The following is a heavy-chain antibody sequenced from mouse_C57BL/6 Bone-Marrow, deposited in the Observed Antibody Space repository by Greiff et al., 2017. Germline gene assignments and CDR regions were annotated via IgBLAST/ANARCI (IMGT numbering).Heavy chain of an antibody. CDR3: AREYYNYYAMDY. J-gene: IGHJ4*01. D-gene: IGHD1-1*01. CDR2: IHPSSGST. V-gene: IGHV1-64*01. CDR1: GYTFTSYW. Sequence: QVQLQQPGAELVKPGASVKLSCKASGYTFTSYWMHWVKQRPGQGLEWIGMIHPSSGSTNYNEKFKSKATLTVDKSSSTAYMQLSSLTSEDSAVYYCAREYYNYYAMDYWGQGTSVTVSS.